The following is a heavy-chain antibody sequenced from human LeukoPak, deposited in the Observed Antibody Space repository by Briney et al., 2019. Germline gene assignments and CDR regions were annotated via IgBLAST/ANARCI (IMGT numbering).Heavy chain of an antibody. CDR1: GFIFSTYG. CDR2: IWNAGTNT. V-gene: IGHV3-33*01. D-gene: IGHD3-16*01. J-gene: IGHJ4*02. Sequence: GGSLRLSCAASGFIFSTYGMHWVRQAPGKGLEWVALIWNAGTNTYYADSVKGRFTISRDNSKNTLYLQMNSLRAEDTAVYYCAGDTPPGGDYYFDYWGQGTLVIVSS. CDR3: AGDTPPGGDYYFDY.